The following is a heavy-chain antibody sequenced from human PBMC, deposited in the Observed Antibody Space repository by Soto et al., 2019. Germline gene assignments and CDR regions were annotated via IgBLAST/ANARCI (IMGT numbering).Heavy chain of an antibody. CDR2: ISSSSSYI. CDR1: GFTFSSYS. D-gene: IGHD6-19*01. J-gene: IGHJ3*02. Sequence: GGSLRLSCAASGFTFSSYSMNWVRQAPGKGLEWVSSISSSSSYIYYADSVKGRFTISRDNAKNSLYLQMNSLRAEDTAVYYCASLRGIAVAPGLFDILGQGTMVTVSS. CDR3: ASLRGIAVAPGLFDI. V-gene: IGHV3-21*01.